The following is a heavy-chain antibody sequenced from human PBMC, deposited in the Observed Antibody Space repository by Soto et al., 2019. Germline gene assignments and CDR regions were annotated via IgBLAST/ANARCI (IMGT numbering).Heavy chain of an antibody. Sequence: QAQLVESGGGVVLPGRSLRLSCVASGFDFNTYGMHWVRQAPGKGLAWVALIWYDGSNKEYGDSVKGRFTVSRDNSRNTVYLQMNGVRAEDTAVYYCARHFYPSGGDHGLDVWGQGTTVTVSS. J-gene: IGHJ6*02. CDR3: ARHFYPSGGDHGLDV. CDR1: GFDFNTYG. CDR2: IWYDGSNK. D-gene: IGHD6-19*01. V-gene: IGHV3-33*01.